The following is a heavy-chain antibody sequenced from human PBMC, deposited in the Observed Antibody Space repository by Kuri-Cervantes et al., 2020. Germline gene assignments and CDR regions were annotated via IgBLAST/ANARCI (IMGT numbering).Heavy chain of an antibody. Sequence: GSLRLSCTVSGASISSYYWSWIRQPPGKGLEWIGYIYYSGSTNYNPSLKSRVTISVDTSKNQFSLKLSSVTAADTAVYYCAAGGIAARYYYFYMDVWGKGTTVTVSS. J-gene: IGHJ6*03. CDR2: IYYSGST. V-gene: IGHV4-59*01. CDR1: GASISSYY. CDR3: AAGGIAARYYYFYMDV. D-gene: IGHD6-6*01.